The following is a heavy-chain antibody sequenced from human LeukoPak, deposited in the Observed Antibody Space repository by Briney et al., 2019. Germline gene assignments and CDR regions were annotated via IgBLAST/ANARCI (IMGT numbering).Heavy chain of an antibody. Sequence: ASVKVSCKASGYTFTDYGAHWVRQAPGQGLEWMGWISTYNGNTHYVQNLQDRVAMTTDASTSTAFMELRSLRSDDTAVYYCARVLGRQIAVAGDDYWGQGTLVTVSS. CDR2: ISTYNGNT. V-gene: IGHV1-18*01. CDR3: ARVLGRQIAVAGDDY. J-gene: IGHJ4*02. D-gene: IGHD6-19*01. CDR1: GYTFTDYG.